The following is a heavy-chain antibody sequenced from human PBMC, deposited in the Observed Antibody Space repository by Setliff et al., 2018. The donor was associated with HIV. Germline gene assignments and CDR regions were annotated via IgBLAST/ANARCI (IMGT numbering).Heavy chain of an antibody. CDR2: INPISGNT. CDR3: ARDPGYKSTWYGVFDI. CDR1: GYTFTSYY. Sequence: GASVKVSCKASGYTFTSYYVHWVRQAPGQGLEWMGIINPISGNTNYAQNLQGRVTMTRDTSISTTYMELSRLRSDDTAVYYCARDPGYKSTWYGVFDIWGQGTMVTVSS. J-gene: IGHJ3*02. V-gene: IGHV1-46*01. D-gene: IGHD6-13*01.